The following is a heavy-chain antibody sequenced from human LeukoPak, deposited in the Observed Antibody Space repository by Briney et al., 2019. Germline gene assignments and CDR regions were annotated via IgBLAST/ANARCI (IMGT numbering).Heavy chain of an antibody. V-gene: IGHV1-69*13. CDR1: DYTFTSYG. D-gene: IGHD7-27*01. Sequence: ASVKVSCKASDYTFTSYGISWVRQAPGQGLEWMGGIIPIFGTANYAQKFQGRVTITADESTSTAYMELSSLRSEDTAVYYCASQLPSANWGPPYYFDYWGQGTLVTVSS. J-gene: IGHJ4*02. CDR3: ASQLPSANWGPPYYFDY. CDR2: IIPIFGTA.